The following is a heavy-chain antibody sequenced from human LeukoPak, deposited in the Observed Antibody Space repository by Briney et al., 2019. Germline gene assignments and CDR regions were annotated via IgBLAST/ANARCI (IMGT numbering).Heavy chain of an antibody. Sequence: PGGSLRLSCAASGFTFSSYWMSWVRQAPGKGLEWVANIKQDGSEKYYVDSVKGRFTISRDNAKNSLYLQMNSLRAEDTAVYYCARGGMLPHSLRDYYYYYMDVWGKGTTVTVSS. V-gene: IGHV3-7*01. D-gene: IGHD2-15*01. J-gene: IGHJ6*03. CDR1: GFTFSSYW. CDR3: ARGGMLPHSLRDYYYYYMDV. CDR2: IKQDGSEK.